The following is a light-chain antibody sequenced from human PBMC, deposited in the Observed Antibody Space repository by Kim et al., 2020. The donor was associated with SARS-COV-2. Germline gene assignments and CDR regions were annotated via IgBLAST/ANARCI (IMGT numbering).Light chain of an antibody. J-gene: IGLJ3*02. Sequence: QSALTQPASVSGSPGQSITISCSGATNDIGNSRYVSWYRQYPGKAPKVLVYDVTKRPSGVSDRFSASKSDNTASLTISGLQAEDEADYYCALYTTTSTWLFGGGTQLTVL. CDR3: ALYTTTSTWL. CDR2: DVT. V-gene: IGLV2-14*03. CDR1: TNDIGNSRY.